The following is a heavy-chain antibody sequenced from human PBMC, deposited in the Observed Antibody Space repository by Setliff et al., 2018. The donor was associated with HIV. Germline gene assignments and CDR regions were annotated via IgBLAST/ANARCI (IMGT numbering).Heavy chain of an antibody. CDR3: ARGGGITWRSYSFDY. V-gene: IGHV4-34*01. D-gene: IGHD3-10*01. CDR2: INHSEST. CDR1: GGSFSGYY. Sequence: SETLSLTCAVYGGSFSGYYWTWIRQSPGRGLEWIGEINHSESTNYNPSLKSRVTVSVDTSKKQFSLRLSSVSAADTALYYCARGGGITWRSYSFDYWGHGTLVTVSS. J-gene: IGHJ4*01.